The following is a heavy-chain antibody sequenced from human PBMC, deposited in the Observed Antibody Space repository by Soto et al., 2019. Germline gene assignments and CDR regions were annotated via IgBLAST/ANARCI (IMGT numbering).Heavy chain of an antibody. Sequence: PGGSLRLSCAASGFTFSSYWMTWVRQAPGKGLEWVTNIKQDGSEKYYVDSVKGRFTISRDNAENSLYLEMNSLRAEDTAIYYCARYYDGSGNSDAFDIWGRGTMVTVSS. CDR2: IKQDGSEK. D-gene: IGHD3-22*01. J-gene: IGHJ3*02. CDR1: GFTFSSYW. V-gene: IGHV3-7*03. CDR3: ARYYDGSGNSDAFDI.